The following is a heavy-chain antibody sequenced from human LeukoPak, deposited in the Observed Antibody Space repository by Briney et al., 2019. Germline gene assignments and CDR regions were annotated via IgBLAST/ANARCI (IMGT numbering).Heavy chain of an antibody. CDR1: GFTFNNYA. V-gene: IGHV3-23*01. D-gene: IGHD2-2*01. Sequence: GGSLRLSCAASGFTFNNYAMNWVRQAPGKRLEWVSHISPSGDSTYYADSVKGRFTISRDSSKNTLSLQMNSLRAEDTAVYYCAKIPKGGYFDSWGQGTLVTVSS. CDR2: ISPSGDST. CDR3: AKIPKGGYFDS. J-gene: IGHJ4*02.